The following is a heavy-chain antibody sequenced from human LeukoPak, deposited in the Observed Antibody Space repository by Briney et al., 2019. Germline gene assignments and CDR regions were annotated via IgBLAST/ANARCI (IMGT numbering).Heavy chain of an antibody. V-gene: IGHV3-48*03. CDR3: ARETCSGGSCYFDY. D-gene: IGHD2-15*01. Sequence: GGSLRLSCAASGFTFSSYEMNWVRQAPGKGLEWVSYISSSGSTIYYADSVKGRFTISRDNAKNSLYLQMNSLRAEDTAVCYCARETCSGGSCYFDYWGQGTLVTVSS. J-gene: IGHJ4*02. CDR2: ISSSGSTI. CDR1: GFTFSSYE.